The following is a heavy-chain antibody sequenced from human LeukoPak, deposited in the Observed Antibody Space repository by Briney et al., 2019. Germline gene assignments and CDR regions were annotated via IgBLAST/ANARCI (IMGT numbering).Heavy chain of an antibody. J-gene: IGHJ4*02. CDR2: ISYDGSNK. V-gene: IGHV3-30*04. CDR3: ASHDYYGSGSQTGPFDY. D-gene: IGHD3-10*01. Sequence: GGSLRLSCAASGFTFSSYAMHWVRQAPGKGLEWVAVISYDGSNKYCADSVKGRFTISRDNSKNTLYLQMNSLRAEDTAVYYCASHDYYGSGSQTGPFDYWGQGTLVTVSS. CDR1: GFTFSSYA.